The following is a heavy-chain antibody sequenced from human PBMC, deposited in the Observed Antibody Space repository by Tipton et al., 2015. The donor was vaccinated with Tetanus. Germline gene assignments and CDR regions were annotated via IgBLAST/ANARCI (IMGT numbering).Heavy chain of an antibody. CDR2: ISASHGNT. CDR3: VSLVATTVVRGAFDI. CDR1: GYIFTSYG. J-gene: IGHJ3*02. D-gene: IGHD3-10*01. Sequence: QLVQSGAEVKKPGASMKVSCKAFGYIFTSYGISWVRQAPGQGLEWMGWISASHGNTNYAQTFRGRVTMTRDTSTSTAYMELRSLTSDDTAVYYCVSLVATTVVRGAFDIWGQGTMVNVSS. V-gene: IGHV1-18*01.